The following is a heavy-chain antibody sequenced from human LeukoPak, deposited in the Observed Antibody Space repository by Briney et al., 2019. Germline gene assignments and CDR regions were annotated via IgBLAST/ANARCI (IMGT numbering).Heavy chain of an antibody. V-gene: IGHV3-11*04. CDR1: GFTFDDYG. D-gene: IGHD2-21*02. CDR3: ARQTRLRQGHFDY. J-gene: IGHJ4*02. CDR2: ISSSGSTI. Sequence: GGSLRLSCAASGFTFDDYGMSWVRQAPGKGLEWVSYISSSGSTIYYADSVKGRFTISRDNAKNSLYLQMNSLRAEDTAVYYCARQTRLRQGHFDYWGQGTLVTVSS.